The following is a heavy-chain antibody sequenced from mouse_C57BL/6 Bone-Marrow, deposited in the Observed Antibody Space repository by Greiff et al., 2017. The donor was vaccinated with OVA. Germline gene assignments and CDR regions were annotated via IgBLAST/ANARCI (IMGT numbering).Heavy chain of an antibody. CDR1: GFTFSSYA. V-gene: IGHV5-4*01. CDR2: ISDGGSYT. J-gene: IGHJ3*01. CDR3: ARAYYYGSSPSAY. Sequence: VQLKESGGGLVKPGGSLKLSCAASGFTFSSYAMSWVRQTPEKRLEWVATISDGGSYTYYPDNVKGRFTISSDNAKNNLYLQMSHLKSEDTALYDCARAYYYGSSPSAYWGQGTLVTVSA. D-gene: IGHD1-1*01.